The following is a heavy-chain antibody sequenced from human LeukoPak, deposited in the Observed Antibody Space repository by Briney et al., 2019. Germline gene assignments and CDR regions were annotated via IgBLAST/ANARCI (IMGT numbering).Heavy chain of an antibody. CDR1: GFTFSSYA. J-gene: IGHJ4*02. V-gene: IGHV3-23*01. CDR2: ISGSGGST. CDR3: ARDPYCSSTSCSFDY. Sequence: GGSLRLSCAASGFTFSSYAMSWVRQAPGKGLEWVSAISGSGGSTYYADSVKGRFTISRDNAKNSLYLQMNSLRAEDTAVYYCARDPYCSSTSCSFDYWGQGTLVTVSS. D-gene: IGHD2-2*01.